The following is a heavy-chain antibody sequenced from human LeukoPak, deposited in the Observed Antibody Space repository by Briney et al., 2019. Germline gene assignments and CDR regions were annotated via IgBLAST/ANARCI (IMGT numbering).Heavy chain of an antibody. CDR2: ITISGHTK. CDR3: ARGDPHADL. Sequence: GGSLRLSCAASGFDLSTYEMNWVRQAPGKGLEWIADITISGHTKNYADSVKGRFSISRDNARTSLYLQMHSLRVEDTGVYYCARGDPHADLWGQGTPVTVSS. V-gene: IGHV3-48*03. CDR1: GFDLSTYE. D-gene: IGHD5-24*01. J-gene: IGHJ5*02.